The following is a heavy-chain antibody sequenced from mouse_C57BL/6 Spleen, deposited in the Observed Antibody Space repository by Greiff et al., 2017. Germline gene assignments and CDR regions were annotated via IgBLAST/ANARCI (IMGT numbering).Heavy chain of an antibody. J-gene: IGHJ4*01. CDR2: IYPGDGDT. V-gene: IGHV1-80*01. D-gene: IGHD1-1*01. Sequence: VQLLESGAELVKPGASVKISCKASGYAFSSYWMNWVKQRPGKGLEWIGQIYPGDGDTNYNGKFKGKATLTADKSSSTAYMQLSSLTSEDSAVYFCARTVVDPYYAMDYWGQGTSVTVSS. CDR3: ARTVVDPYYAMDY. CDR1: GYAFSSYW.